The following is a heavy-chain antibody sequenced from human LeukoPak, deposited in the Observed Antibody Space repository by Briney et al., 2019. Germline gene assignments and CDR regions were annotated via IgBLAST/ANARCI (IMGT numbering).Heavy chain of an antibody. J-gene: IGHJ3*02. CDR2: ISSSSSTI. D-gene: IGHD3-16*01. CDR3: ARDLGPMDI. Sequence: GGSLRLPCAASGFTFSSYSMNWVRQAPGKGLEWVSYISSSSSTIYYADSVKSRFTISRDNAKNSLYLQMNSLRAEDTAVYYCARDLGPMDIWGQGTMVTVSS. CDR1: GFTFSSYS. V-gene: IGHV3-48*01.